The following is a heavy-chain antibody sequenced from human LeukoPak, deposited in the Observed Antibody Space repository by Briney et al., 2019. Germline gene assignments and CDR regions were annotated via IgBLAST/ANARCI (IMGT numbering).Heavy chain of an antibody. D-gene: IGHD6-19*01. CDR1: GFTLSNYW. Sequence: GGSLRLSCAVSGFTLSNYWMSWVRQAPGKGLVWVSRINSDGSITNYAESVKGRFTISRDNAKNTLYLQMNSLRAEDTAVYYCARGGSSGGIGGYWGQGTLVTVSS. J-gene: IGHJ4*02. V-gene: IGHV3-74*01. CDR2: INSDGSIT. CDR3: ARGGSSGGIGGY.